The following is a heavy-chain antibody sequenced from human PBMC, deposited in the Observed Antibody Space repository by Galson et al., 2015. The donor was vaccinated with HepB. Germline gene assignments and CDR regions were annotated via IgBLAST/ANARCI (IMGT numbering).Heavy chain of an antibody. CDR2: INHSGST. Sequence: ETLSLTCAVYGGSFSGYYWSWIRQPPGKGLEWIGEINHSGSTNYNPSLKSRVTMSVDTSKDQFSLKLSSVTAADTAVYHCARERKRSGYSGAFDYWGQGTLVTVSS. V-gene: IGHV4-34*01. D-gene: IGHD5-12*01. J-gene: IGHJ4*02. CDR3: ARERKRSGYSGAFDY. CDR1: GGSFSGYY.